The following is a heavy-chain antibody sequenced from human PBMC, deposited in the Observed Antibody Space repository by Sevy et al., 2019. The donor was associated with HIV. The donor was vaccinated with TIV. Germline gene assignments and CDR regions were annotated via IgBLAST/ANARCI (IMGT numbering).Heavy chain of an antibody. J-gene: IGHJ6*02. CDR2: IRNDGSTK. CDR3: VKGPHPAVTASYALDV. V-gene: IGHV3-30*02. CDR1: GFTFKSYG. D-gene: IGHD4-17*01. Sequence: GGSLRLSCAASGFTFKSYGMHWVRQAPGKGLEWVTFIRNDGSTKYYADSVRGRFTASRDNSKNTLYLHMNSLRPEDTAVYYCVKGPHPAVTASYALDVRGQGTTVTVSS.